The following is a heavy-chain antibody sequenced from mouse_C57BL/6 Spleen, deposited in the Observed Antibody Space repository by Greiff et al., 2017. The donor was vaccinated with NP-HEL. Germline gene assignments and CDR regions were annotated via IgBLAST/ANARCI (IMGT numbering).Heavy chain of an antibody. CDR3: TRGAVYYGNSLSMDY. J-gene: IGHJ4*01. CDR2: ILPGSGST. D-gene: IGHD2-1*01. Sequence: VQLQQSGADLMKPGASVKLSCKATGYTFTGYWIEWVKQRPGHGLEWIGEILPGSGSTNYNEKFKGKATFTADTSSNTAYMQLSSLTTEDSAIYYCTRGAVYYGNSLSMDYWGQGTSVTVSS. CDR1: GYTFTGYW. V-gene: IGHV1-9*01.